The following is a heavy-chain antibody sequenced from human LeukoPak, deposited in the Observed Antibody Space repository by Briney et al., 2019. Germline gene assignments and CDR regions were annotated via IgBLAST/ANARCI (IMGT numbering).Heavy chain of an antibody. D-gene: IGHD3-10*01. CDR3: ASLYYGSGDAGGY. J-gene: IGHJ4*01. CDR2: INWNGGST. Sequence: PGGSLRLSCAASGFTFDDYGMSWVRQAPGKGLEWVSGINWNGGSTGYADSVKGRFTISRDNAKNSLYLQMNSLRAEDTALYHCASLYYGSGDAGGYWGHGTLVTVSS. V-gene: IGHV3-20*01. CDR1: GFTFDDYG.